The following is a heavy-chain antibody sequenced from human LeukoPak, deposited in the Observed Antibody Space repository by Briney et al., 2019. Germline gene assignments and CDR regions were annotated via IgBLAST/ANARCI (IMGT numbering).Heavy chain of an antibody. CDR2: INHSGST. CDR3: ASGIGSSSYYYHYYMDV. CDR1: GGSFSGYY. V-gene: IGHV4-34*01. D-gene: IGHD6-6*01. J-gene: IGHJ6*03. Sequence: SETLSLTCAVYGGSFSGYYWSWIRQPPGKGLEWIGEINHSGSTNYNPSLKSRVTISVDTSKNQFSLKLSSVTAADTAVYYCASGIGSSSYYYHYYMDVWGKGTTVTVSS.